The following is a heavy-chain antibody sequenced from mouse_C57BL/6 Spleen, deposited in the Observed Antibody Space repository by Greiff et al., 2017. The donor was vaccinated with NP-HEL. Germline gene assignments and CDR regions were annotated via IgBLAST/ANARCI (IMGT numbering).Heavy chain of an antibody. D-gene: IGHD1-1*01. CDR1: GYTFTGYW. V-gene: IGHV1-9*01. Sequence: QVHVKQSGAELMKPGASVQLSCKATGYTFTGYWIEWVKQRPGHGLDWLGEILPGSGSTNYNEKFKGKATFTADTSSNTAYMQLSSLTTEDSAIYYCAFITTVVADWYFDVWGTGTTVTVSS. CDR2: ILPGSGST. J-gene: IGHJ1*03. CDR3: AFITTVVADWYFDV.